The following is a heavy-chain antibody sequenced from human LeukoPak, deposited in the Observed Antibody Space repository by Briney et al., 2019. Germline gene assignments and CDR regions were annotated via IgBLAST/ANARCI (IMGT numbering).Heavy chain of an antibody. Sequence: ASVKVSCKASGYTFTSYYMHWVRQAPGQGLEWMGIINPSGGSTSYAQKFQGRVTMTRDTSTSTVYMERSSPRSEDTAVYYCAMVVESDAFEIWGQGTMLTVSS. CDR3: AMVVESDAFEI. CDR1: GYTFTSYY. D-gene: IGHD2-15*01. J-gene: IGHJ3*02. V-gene: IGHV1-46*01. CDR2: INPSGGST.